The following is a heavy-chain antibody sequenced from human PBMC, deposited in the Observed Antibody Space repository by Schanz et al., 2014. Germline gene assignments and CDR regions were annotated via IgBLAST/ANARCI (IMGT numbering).Heavy chain of an antibody. V-gene: IGHV4-4*07. D-gene: IGHD3-10*01. J-gene: IGHJ3*02. CDR1: GGSISSEY. CDR3: ARVVLGGDAFDI. CDR2: IYNSGKT. Sequence: QVQLQESGPALVKPSETLSLTCTVSGGSISSEYWSWIRQPAGKGLEWIGRIYNSGKTNYNPSLESRVSMSVDTSKKQLSLKLRSVSAADTAVYYCARVVLGGDAFDIWGRGTMVTVSS.